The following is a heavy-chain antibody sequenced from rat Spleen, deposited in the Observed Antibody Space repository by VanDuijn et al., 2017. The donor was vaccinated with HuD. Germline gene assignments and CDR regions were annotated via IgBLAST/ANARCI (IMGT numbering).Heavy chain of an antibody. J-gene: IGHJ2*01. CDR3: ARANRDSYAHFDH. CDR2: MRYDGDT. CDR1: GFSLAGYN. Sequence: QVQLMESGPALVQPSETLSLTCTVSGFSLAGYNMHWVRQPPGKGLEWMGRMRYDGDTSYNSALKSRLSITRDISESQVFLKMNSLQTEDTATYYCARANRDSYAHFDHWGQGVMVTVSS. D-gene: IGHD1-12*01. V-gene: IGHV2-63*01.